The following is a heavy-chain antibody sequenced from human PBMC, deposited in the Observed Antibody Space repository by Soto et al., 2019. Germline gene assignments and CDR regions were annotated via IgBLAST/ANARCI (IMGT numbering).Heavy chain of an antibody. D-gene: IGHD5-18*01. CDR3: ARRPPGRRYYYFDY. Sequence: QVQLVQSGAEVKKPGSSVKVSCKASGGTFSSYAISWVRQAPVQGLEWMGGIIPIFGTANYAQKFQGRGTITADKSTSTAYMELSSLRSEDTAVYYCARRPPGRRYYYFDYWGQGTLVTVSS. CDR2: IIPIFGTA. J-gene: IGHJ4*02. V-gene: IGHV1-69*06. CDR1: GGTFSSYA.